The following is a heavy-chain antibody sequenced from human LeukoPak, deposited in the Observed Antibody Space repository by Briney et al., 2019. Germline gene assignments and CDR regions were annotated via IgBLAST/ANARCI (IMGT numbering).Heavy chain of an antibody. CDR1: GGTFSSYT. D-gene: IGHD6-13*01. CDR3: ASLPLGIAAAGTDY. J-gene: IGHJ4*02. Sequence: GSSVKVSCKASGGTFSSYTISWVRQAPGQGLEWMGRIIPILGIANYAQKFRGRVTITAGKSTSTAYMELSSLRSEDTAVYYCASLPLGIAAAGTDYWGQGTLVTVSS. V-gene: IGHV1-69*02. CDR2: IIPILGIA.